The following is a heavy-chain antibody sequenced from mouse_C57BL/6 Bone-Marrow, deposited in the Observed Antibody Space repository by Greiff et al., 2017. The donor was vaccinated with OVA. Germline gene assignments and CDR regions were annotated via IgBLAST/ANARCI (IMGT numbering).Heavy chain of an antibody. CDR1: GYAFTNYL. D-gene: IGHD1-1*01. V-gene: IGHV1-54*01. CDR2: INPGSGGT. CDR3: AREGIHYGSSYYYFDY. Sequence: QVQLKESGAELVRPGTSVKVSCKASGYAFTNYLIEWVKQRPGQGLEWIGVINPGSGGTNYNEKLQGKATLTADKSSSTAYMQLSSLTSEDSAVYFCAREGIHYGSSYYYFDYWGQGTTLTVSS. J-gene: IGHJ2*01.